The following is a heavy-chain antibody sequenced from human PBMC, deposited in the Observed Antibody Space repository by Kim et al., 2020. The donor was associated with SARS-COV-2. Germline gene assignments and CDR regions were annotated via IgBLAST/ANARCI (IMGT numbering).Heavy chain of an antibody. D-gene: IGHD5-18*01. CDR1: GFTFSSYG. CDR2: ISYDGSNK. J-gene: IGHJ2*01. Sequence: GGSLRLSCAASGFTFSSYGMHWVRQAPGKGLEWVAVISYDGSNKYYADSVKGRFTISRDNSKNTLYLQMNSLRAEDTAVYYCAKGGGIQRWLDRIYFDLWGRGTLVTVSS. CDR3: AKGGGIQRWLDRIYFDL. V-gene: IGHV3-30*18.